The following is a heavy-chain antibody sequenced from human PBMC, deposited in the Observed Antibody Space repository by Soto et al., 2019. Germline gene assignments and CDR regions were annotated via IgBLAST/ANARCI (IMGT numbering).Heavy chain of an antibody. CDR3: ARVRKGAFDI. J-gene: IGHJ3*02. CDR1: CGSISSGGYY. Sequence: SETVSLTCTVSCGSISSGGYYWSWIRQHPGKGLEWIGYIYYSGSTYYNPSLKSRVTISVDTSKNQFSLKLSSVTAADTAVYYCARVRKGAFDIWGQGTMVTVSS. V-gene: IGHV4-31*03. CDR2: IYYSGST.